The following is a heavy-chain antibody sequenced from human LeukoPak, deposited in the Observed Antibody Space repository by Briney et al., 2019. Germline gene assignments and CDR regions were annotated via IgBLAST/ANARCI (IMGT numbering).Heavy chain of an antibody. Sequence: SVKVSCKASGGTFSSYAISWVRQAPGQGLGWMGRIIPILGIANYAQKFQGRVTITADKSTSTAYMELSSLRSEDTAVYYCARGNSHYYYYYGMDVWGQGTTVTVSS. V-gene: IGHV1-69*04. CDR3: ARGNSHYYYYYGMDV. J-gene: IGHJ6*02. CDR1: GGTFSSYA. CDR2: IIPILGIA. D-gene: IGHD4-23*01.